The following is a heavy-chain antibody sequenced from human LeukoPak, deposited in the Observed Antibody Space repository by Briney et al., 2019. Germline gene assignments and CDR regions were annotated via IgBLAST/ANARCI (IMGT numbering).Heavy chain of an antibody. J-gene: IGHJ6*02. D-gene: IGHD3-22*01. Sequence: GGSLRLSCAASGFTVSGNYMSWVRQAPGKGLEWVSVIYSGGSTYYTNSVKGRFTISRDNSKNTLYLQMNSLRAEDTAVYYCARVFDSSEWGYYYYGMDVWGQGTTVTVSS. CDR1: GFTVSGNY. V-gene: IGHV3-66*01. CDR3: ARVFDSSEWGYYYYGMDV. CDR2: IYSGGST.